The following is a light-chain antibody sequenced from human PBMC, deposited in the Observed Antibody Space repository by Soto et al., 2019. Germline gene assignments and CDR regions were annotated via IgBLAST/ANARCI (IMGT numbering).Light chain of an antibody. V-gene: IGKV3-15*01. J-gene: IGKJ5*01. CDR3: QQYNNWPPIT. Sequence: ETVMTQSPATLSVSPGEGATHTCRASQSVSINLAWYQQKPGQAPRLLIYGASTRATGIPARFSGSGSGTEFTLTISRLQSEDFAVYYCQQYNNWPPITCGQGTRLEIK. CDR2: GAS. CDR1: QSVSIN.